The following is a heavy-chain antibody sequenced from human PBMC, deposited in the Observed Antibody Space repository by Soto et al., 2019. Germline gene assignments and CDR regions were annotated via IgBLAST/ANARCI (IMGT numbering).Heavy chain of an antibody. CDR3: ARGGSYHGGSD. V-gene: IGHV1-18*01. J-gene: IGHJ4*02. CDR2: ISANSGNT. D-gene: IGHD1-26*01. Sequence: QVQLVQSGAEVRKPGASVKVSCKASGYTFTSYGISWVRQAPGQGLEWMGWISANSGNTNYAQKFQGRVTITADESTSTAYMELSSLRSEDTAVYYCARGGSYHGGSDWGQGTLVTVSS. CDR1: GYTFTSYG.